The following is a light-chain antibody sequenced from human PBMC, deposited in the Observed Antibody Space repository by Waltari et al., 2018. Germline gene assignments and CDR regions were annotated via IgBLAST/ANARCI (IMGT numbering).Light chain of an antibody. V-gene: IGKV2-30*02. J-gene: IGKJ1*01. CDR2: KIS. Sequence: DVVMTQSPLSLPVTLGQPASISCRSSQSLVHIVGITYLGWFHLRQGQSPRRLIYKISYREAGVPDRFSGSGSGTEFTLTISRVEAEDVGVYYCLESTYWPWTFGQGTKVEIK. CDR3: LESTYWPWT. CDR1: QSLVHIVGITY.